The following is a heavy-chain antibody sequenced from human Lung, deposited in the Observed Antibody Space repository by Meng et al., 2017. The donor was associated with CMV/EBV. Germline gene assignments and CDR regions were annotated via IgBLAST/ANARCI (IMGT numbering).Heavy chain of an antibody. CDR3: TKETSGGYSYDI. V-gene: IGHV3-15*01. CDR1: GFTFSDAW. D-gene: IGHD3-10*01. J-gene: IGHJ3*02. Sequence: GESXKISCAASGFTFSDAWMTWVRQPPGKGLEWLGRIKRDTDGGTTDYAAPLKGRFTSARDDSKNTLFLQMNSLKTEDTAMYYCTKETSGGYSYDIWGQGTLVTVSS. CDR2: IKRDTDGGTT.